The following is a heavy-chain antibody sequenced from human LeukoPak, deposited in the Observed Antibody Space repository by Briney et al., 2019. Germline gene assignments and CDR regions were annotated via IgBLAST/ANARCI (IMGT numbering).Heavy chain of an antibody. CDR2: IYYSGST. J-gene: IGHJ6*02. CDR3: ARGRGHDYGSGSYYNNHVVMDV. Sequence: PSETLSLTCTVSGGSISSYYWSWIRQPPGKGLEWIGYIYYSGSTNYNPSLKSRVTISVDTSKNQFSLKLSSVTAADTAVYYCARGRGHDYGSGSYYNNHVVMDVWGQGTTVTVSS. CDR1: GGSISSYY. V-gene: IGHV4-59*12. D-gene: IGHD3-10*01.